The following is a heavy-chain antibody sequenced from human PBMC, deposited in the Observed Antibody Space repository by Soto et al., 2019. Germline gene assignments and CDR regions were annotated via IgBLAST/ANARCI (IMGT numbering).Heavy chain of an antibody. CDR3: ARGLSAVPSYLDY. V-gene: IGHV3-9*01. Sequence: EVQLVESGGGLVQPGRCLRLSCAASGFTFDDYVMHWVRQVPGKGLEWVSGISWNSGNIDYADSVKGRFTLSRDNAMNSLYLQMNSLRPEDPALYYCARGLSAVPSYLDYWGQGTLVTVSS. CDR1: GFTFDDYV. J-gene: IGHJ4*02. CDR2: ISWNSGNI. D-gene: IGHD3-16*01.